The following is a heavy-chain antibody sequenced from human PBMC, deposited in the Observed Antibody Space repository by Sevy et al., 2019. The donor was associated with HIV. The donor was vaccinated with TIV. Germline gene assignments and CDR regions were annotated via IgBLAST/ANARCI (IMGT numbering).Heavy chain of an antibody. CDR1: GGSFSSFV. Sequence: ASVKVSCKASGGSFSSFVFNWVRLAPGQGLEWMGGIVTSIGPAKCAQKFQGRVTITADESTSTTYMELSSLRSEDTAIYYCARPQYDSTGYYPLYFYAMDVWGQGTTVTVSS. J-gene: IGHJ6*02. CDR3: ARPQYDSTGYYPLYFYAMDV. D-gene: IGHD3-22*01. CDR2: IVTSIGPA. V-gene: IGHV1-69*13.